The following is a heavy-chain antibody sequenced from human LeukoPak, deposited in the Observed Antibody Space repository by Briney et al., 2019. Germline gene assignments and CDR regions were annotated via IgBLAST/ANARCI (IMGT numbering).Heavy chain of an antibody. D-gene: IGHD2-2*01. CDR1: GGSLSGYY. CDR3: ARLLYCSSTCCLPGEEQLVHGFDY. J-gene: IGHJ4*02. Sequence: SETLSLTCAVYGGSLSGYYWSWIRQPPGKGLEWIGKINHSGSTNYNPSLKSRVTISVDTSKNQFSLKLTSVTAADTAVYYCARLLYCSSTCCLPGEEQLVHGFDYWGQGTLVTVSS. V-gene: IGHV4-34*01. CDR2: INHSGST.